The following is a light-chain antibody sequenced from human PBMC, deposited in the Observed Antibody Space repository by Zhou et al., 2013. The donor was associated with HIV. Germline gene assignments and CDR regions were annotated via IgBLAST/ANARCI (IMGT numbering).Light chain of an antibody. J-gene: IGKJ1*01. V-gene: IGKV3-20*01. Sequence: EIVLTQSPGTLSLSPGERATLSCRASQSVSSIYLAWYQQKPGQAPRLLIYGASTRATGIPDRFSGSGSETVFTLTISRLEPEDSAVYYCQQYDNSLWTFGQGTKVEIK. CDR2: GAS. CDR3: QQYDNSLWT. CDR1: QSVSSIY.